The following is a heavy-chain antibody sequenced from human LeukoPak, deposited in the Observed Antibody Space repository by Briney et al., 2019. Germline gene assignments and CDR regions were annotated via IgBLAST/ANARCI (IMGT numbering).Heavy chain of an antibody. Sequence: GESLQISCKGSGYSFTSYWIGWVRQMRGQGLGWMGIIYPGDSVTRYSPSFQGQVTFSADKSISTAYLQWSSLKASHTAMYSCARSARGRFLEWLFSSGWFDPWGQGTLVTVSS. J-gene: IGHJ5*02. CDR2: IYPGDSVT. V-gene: IGHV5-51*01. D-gene: IGHD3-3*01. CDR3: ARSARGRFLEWLFSSGWFDP. CDR1: GYSFTSYW.